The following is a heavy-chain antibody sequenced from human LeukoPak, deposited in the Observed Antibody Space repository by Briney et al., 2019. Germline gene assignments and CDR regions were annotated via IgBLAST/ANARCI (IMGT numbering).Heavy chain of an antibody. CDR2: ISSSGSTI. CDR1: GGSFSGYY. Sequence: LSLTCAVYGGSFSGYYWSWIRQAPGKGLEWVSYISSSGSTIYYADSVKGRFTISRDNAKNSLYLQMNSLRAEDTAVYYCANHRRYWGQGTLVTVSS. J-gene: IGHJ4*02. V-gene: IGHV3-11*01. CDR3: ANHRRY.